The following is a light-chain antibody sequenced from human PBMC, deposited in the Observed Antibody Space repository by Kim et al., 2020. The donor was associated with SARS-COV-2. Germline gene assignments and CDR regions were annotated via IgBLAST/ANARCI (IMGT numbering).Light chain of an antibody. CDR1: QGMINY. CDR3: ERYDNAPWT. CDR2: DAS. J-gene: IGKJ1*01. Sequence: ASVGDKVTISCPANQGMINYVASYQKIARAIPKLLIYDASPLQSGVPPRFSGSGCGTDFSLTITRLQPEDASNYYCERYDNAPWTFGQGTKVEIK. V-gene: IGKV1-27*01.